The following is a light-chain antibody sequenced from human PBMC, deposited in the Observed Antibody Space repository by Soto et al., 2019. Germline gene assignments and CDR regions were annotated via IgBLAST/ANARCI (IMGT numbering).Light chain of an antibody. CDR1: QSVTSNF. CDR2: GAS. J-gene: IGKJ2*01. Sequence: ENVLTQSPGTLSLSPGERATLSCRASQSVTSNFLAWYQQKPGQAPRLLIYGASTRAAGVPDRSSGSGSGTDFTLTLTGLEPEDFAVYYCQQYGRSPLLYTFGPGTKL. V-gene: IGKV3-20*01. CDR3: QQYGRSPLLYT.